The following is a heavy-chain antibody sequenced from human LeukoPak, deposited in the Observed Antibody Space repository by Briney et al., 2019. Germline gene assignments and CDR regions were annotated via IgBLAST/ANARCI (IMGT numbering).Heavy chain of an antibody. D-gene: IGHD3-22*01. CDR1: GGTFSSYA. V-gene: IGHV1-69*05. CDR3: ARTSPRDLYDSSGYYHYYYYMDV. CDR2: IIPIFGTA. J-gene: IGHJ6*03. Sequence: SVKVSCKASGGTFSSYAISWVRQAPGQGLEWMGGIIPIFGTANYAQKFQGRVTITTDESTSTAYMELSSLRSEDTAVYYCARTSPRDLYDSSGYYHYYYYMDVWGIGTTVTVSS.